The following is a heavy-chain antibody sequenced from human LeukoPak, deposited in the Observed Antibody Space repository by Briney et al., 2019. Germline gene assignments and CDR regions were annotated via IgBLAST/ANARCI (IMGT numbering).Heavy chain of an antibody. CDR1: GDSVSSNSAA. CDR3: ARGGGVTVAGNLGY. V-gene: IGHV6-1*01. D-gene: IGHD6-19*01. Sequence: SQTLSLTCAISGDSVSSNSAAWNWIRQSPSGGLEWLGRTYYRSKWYNDYAVSVKSRITINSDTSKNQFSLQLNSVTPEDTAIYYCARGGGVTVAGNLGYWGQGTLVTVSS. CDR2: TYYRSKWYN. J-gene: IGHJ4*02.